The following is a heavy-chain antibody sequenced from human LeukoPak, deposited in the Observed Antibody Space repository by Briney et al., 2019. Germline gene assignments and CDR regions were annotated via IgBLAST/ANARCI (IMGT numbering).Heavy chain of an antibody. CDR3: ARDIAPFGGRYYYMDV. V-gene: IGHV4-30-2*01. J-gene: IGHJ6*03. Sequence: SETLSLTCTVSGGSISSGGYYWSWIRQPPGKGLEWIGYIYHSGSTYYNPSLKSRVTISVDRSKNQFSLKLSSVTAADTAVYYCARDIAPFGGRYYYMDVWGKGTTVTVSS. CDR2: IYHSGST. D-gene: IGHD3-10*01. CDR1: GGSISSGGYY.